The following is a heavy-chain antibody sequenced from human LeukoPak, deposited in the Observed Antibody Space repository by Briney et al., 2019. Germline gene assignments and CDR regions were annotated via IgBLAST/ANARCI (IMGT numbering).Heavy chain of an antibody. CDR3: ARRNYGSGRSDC. CDR1: GGSISSSSYY. V-gene: IGHV4-39*01. D-gene: IGHD3-10*01. Sequence: SETLSLTCTVSGGSISSSSYYWVRIRQPPGKGLEWIGNIYYTGSTSYNPSLKSRVTMSVDTSKNQFSLKLTSVTGADTAVYYCARRNYGSGRSDCWGQGTVVPVSS. J-gene: IGHJ4*02. CDR2: IYYTGST.